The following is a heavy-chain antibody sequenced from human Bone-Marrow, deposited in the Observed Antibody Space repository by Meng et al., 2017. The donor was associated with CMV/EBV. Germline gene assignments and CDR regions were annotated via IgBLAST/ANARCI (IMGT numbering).Heavy chain of an antibody. CDR2: ISSNGGST. J-gene: IGHJ3*02. Sequence: GGSLRLSCAASGFTFSSYAMHWVRQAPGKGLEYVSAISSNGGSTYYADSVKGRFTISRDNSKNTLYLQMGSLRAEDMAVYYCARSIAVAPIAFYIWGQGTMVTVSS. CDR1: GFTFSSYA. V-gene: IGHV3-64*02. D-gene: IGHD6-19*01. CDR3: ARSIAVAPIAFYI.